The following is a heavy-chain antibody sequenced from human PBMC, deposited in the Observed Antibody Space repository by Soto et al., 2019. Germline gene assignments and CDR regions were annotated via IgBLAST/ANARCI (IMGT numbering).Heavy chain of an antibody. Sequence: GGSLRLSCAASGFTFSSYAMSWVRQAPGKGLEWVSAISGSGGSTYYADSVKGRFTISRDNSKNTLYLQMNSLRAEDTAVYYCAKEFLGYCTNGVCSQFDYWGQGTLVTVSS. V-gene: IGHV3-23*01. CDR3: AKEFLGYCTNGVCSQFDY. D-gene: IGHD2-8*01. J-gene: IGHJ4*02. CDR1: GFTFSSYA. CDR2: ISGSGGST.